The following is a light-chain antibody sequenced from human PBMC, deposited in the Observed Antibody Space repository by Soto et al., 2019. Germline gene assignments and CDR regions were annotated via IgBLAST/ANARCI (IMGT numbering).Light chain of an antibody. CDR3: QQYNNWPLT. Sequence: EIVMTQSPATLSVSPGEKATISCRSSQSVSSNLAWYQQKPRQAPRLLIYGASTRATGIPARFSGSGSGTEFTLTISSLQSEDFAVYYCQQYNNWPLTFGQGTKV. V-gene: IGKV3-15*01. CDR1: QSVSSN. CDR2: GAS. J-gene: IGKJ1*01.